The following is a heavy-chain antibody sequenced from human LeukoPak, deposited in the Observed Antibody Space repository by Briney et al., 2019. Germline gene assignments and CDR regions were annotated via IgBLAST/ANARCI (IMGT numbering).Heavy chain of an antibody. J-gene: IGHJ3*02. CDR1: GGSFSGYY. CDR3: ARERVSWYRSNAFDI. Sequence: PSETLSLTCAVYGGSFSGYYWSWIRQRPGKGLEWIGEINHSGSTNYNPSPKSRVTISVDTSKNQFSLKLSSVTAADTAVYYCARERVSWYRSNAFDIWGQGTMVTVSS. V-gene: IGHV4-34*01. CDR2: INHSGST. D-gene: IGHD6-13*01.